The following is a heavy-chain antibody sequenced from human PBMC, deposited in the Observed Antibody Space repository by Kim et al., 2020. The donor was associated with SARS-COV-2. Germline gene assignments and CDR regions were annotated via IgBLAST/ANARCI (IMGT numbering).Heavy chain of an antibody. V-gene: IGHV4-4*07. CDR3: XXEAGXXRPFDY. CDR2: VYTSGST. CDR1: GGSISSYY. J-gene: IGHJ4*02. Sequence: SETLSLTCSVSGGSISSYYWSWIRQPAGKGLEWIGRVYTSGSTNYSPSXXXXXXXXXXXXXXXFSLXXNSVTAADTAXXXXXXEAGXXRPFDYXGXGT. D-gene: IGHD6-19*01.